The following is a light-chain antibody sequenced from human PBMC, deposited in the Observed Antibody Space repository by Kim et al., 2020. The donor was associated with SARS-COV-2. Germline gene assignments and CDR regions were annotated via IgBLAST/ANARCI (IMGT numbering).Light chain of an antibody. V-gene: IGKV3-15*01. CDR1: QSVSSN. J-gene: IGKJ1*01. Sequence: EMVMTQSPATLSVSPGERGTLSCRASQSVSSNLAWYQQKPGQPPRLLIYGASTRASGIPARFSGSGSGTEFTLTISSLQSEDFAVYYSHQYNTWPRTLGQGTKLEI. CDR3: HQYNTWPRT. CDR2: GAS.